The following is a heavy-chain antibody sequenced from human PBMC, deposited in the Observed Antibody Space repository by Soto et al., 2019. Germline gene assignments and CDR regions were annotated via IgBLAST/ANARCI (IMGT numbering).Heavy chain of an antibody. V-gene: IGHV3-7*01. CDR1: GFTFSSYW. CDR2: IKQDGSEK. Sequence: GGSLRLSCASSGFTFSSYWMSWVRQAPGKGLEWVANIKQDGSEKYYVDSVKGRFTISRDNAKNSLYLQMNSLRAEDTAVYYCARQRYGGKYYYGMDVWGQGTTVTVSS. J-gene: IGHJ6*02. CDR3: ARQRYGGKYYYGMDV. D-gene: IGHD5-18*01.